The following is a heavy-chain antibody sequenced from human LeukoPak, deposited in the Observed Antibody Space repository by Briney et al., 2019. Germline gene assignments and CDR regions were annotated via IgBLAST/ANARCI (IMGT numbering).Heavy chain of an antibody. CDR1: GGSISSYY. CDR3: ARDYYDSSGRAFDI. V-gene: IGHV4-59*01. J-gene: IGHJ3*02. CDR2: IYYSGST. D-gene: IGHD3-22*01. Sequence: SETLSLTCTVSGGSISSYYWSWIRQPPGKGLEWIGYIYYSGSTNYNPSLKSRVTISVDTSKNQFSLKLSSVTAADSAVYYCARDYYDSSGRAFDIWGQGTMVTVSS.